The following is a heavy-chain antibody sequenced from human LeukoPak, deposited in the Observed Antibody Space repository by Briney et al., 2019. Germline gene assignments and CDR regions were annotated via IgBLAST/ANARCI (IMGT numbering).Heavy chain of an antibody. D-gene: IGHD1-26*01. CDR3: ARDVGATTSPFDY. CDR1: GFTFSSYE. Sequence: GGSLRLSCAASGFTFSSYEMNWVRQAPGKGLEWVSYISSSGSTIYYADPVKGRFTISRDNAKNSLYLQMNSLRAEDTAVYYCARDVGATTSPFDYWGQGTLVTVSS. CDR2: ISSSGSTI. V-gene: IGHV3-48*03. J-gene: IGHJ4*02.